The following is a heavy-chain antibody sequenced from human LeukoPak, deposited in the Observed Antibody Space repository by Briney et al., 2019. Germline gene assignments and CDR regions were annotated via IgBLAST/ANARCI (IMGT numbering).Heavy chain of an antibody. D-gene: IGHD4-17*01. CDR1: GGSVSSGSYY. V-gene: IGHV4-61*01. Sequence: SETLSLTCTVSGGSVSSGSYYWSWLRQPPGKGLEWIGYIYYSGSTNYNPSLKSRVTISVDTSKNQFSLKLSSVTAADTAVYYCARDGDYGGPYYFDYWGQGTLVTVSS. J-gene: IGHJ4*02. CDR3: ARDGDYGGPYYFDY. CDR2: IYYSGST.